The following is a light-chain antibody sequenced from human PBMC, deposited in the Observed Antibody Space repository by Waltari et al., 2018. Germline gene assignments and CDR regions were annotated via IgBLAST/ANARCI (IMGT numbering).Light chain of an antibody. CDR1: QXVXSSY. V-gene: IGKV3-20*01. Sequence: EIVLTXSPGTLSXSPGERATLSCRASQXVXSSYLAWYQQKPGQAPRLLIYGASSRAXGIXDRFSGSGSGTXFTLXISRLEPEDFAXYYXQXYGSSSMYTXXXGXXLXIK. J-gene: IGKJ2*01. CDR2: GAS. CDR3: QXYGSSSMYT.